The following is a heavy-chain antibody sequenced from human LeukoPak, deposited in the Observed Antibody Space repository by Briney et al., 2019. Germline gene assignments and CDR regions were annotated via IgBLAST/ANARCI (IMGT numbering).Heavy chain of an antibody. D-gene: IGHD6-13*01. CDR3: ARRGTRYTSINWFDP. J-gene: IGHJ5*02. CDR1: GGSISSSSYY. CDR2: IYYSGST. Sequence: PSETLSLTCTVSGGSISSSSYYWGWIRQPPGKGLEWIGSIYYSGSTYYNPSLKSRATISGDTSKNQFSLNLISVTAADTAVYYCARRGTRYTSINWFDPWGHGTLVTVSS. V-gene: IGHV4-39*01.